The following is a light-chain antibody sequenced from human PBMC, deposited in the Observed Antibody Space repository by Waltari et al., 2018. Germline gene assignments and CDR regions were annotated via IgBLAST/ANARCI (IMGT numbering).Light chain of an antibody. V-gene: IGKV3-20*01. J-gene: IGKJ4*01. Sequence: EIVLTQSPGTLSLSPWERATLSCRASQSVSSSYLAWYQQKPGQAPRLLIYDASSRATGIPDRFSGSGSGTDFTLTISRLEPEDFAVYYCQQYGSSPLTFGGGTKVEIK. CDR2: DAS. CDR3: QQYGSSPLT. CDR1: QSVSSSY.